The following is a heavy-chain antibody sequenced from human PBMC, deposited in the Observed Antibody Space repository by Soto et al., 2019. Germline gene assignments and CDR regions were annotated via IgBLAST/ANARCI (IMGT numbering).Heavy chain of an antibody. V-gene: IGHV4-39*07. Sequence: ASETLSLTCTVSGGSISSSSYYWGWIRQPPGKGLEWIGSIYHRGSTYYNPSLKSRVTISVDTSKNQFSLKLDSVTAADTAVYYCARNYYGSRSYNWFDPWGQGTPVTVSS. CDR3: ARNYYGSRSYNWFDP. D-gene: IGHD3-10*01. CDR1: GGSISSSSYY. CDR2: IYHRGST. J-gene: IGHJ5*02.